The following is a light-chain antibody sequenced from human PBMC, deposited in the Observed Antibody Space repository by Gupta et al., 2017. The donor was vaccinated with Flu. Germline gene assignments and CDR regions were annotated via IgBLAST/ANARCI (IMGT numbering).Light chain of an antibody. CDR2: WAS. CDR3: QQYYSSPYT. J-gene: IGKJ2*01. Sequence: DIVMTQSPDSLAVSLGERATTNCKSSQSVLYSSNNENYLAWYQQIPGQPPKLLIYWASTRDSGVPDRFSGSGSGTDFTLTISSLQAEDVAVYYCQQYYSSPYTFGQGTRLEIK. CDR1: QSVLYSSNNENY. V-gene: IGKV4-1*01.